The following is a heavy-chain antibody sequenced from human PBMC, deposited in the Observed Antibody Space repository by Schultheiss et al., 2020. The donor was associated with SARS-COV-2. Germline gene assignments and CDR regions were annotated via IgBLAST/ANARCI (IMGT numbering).Heavy chain of an antibody. Sequence: GESLKISCAASGFTFSSYGMHWVRQAPGKGLEWVAVISYDGSNKYYADSVKGRFTISRDNSKNTLYLQMNSLRAEDTAVYYCTREPLNRVEDYWGQGTLVTVSS. D-gene: IGHD1-14*01. V-gene: IGHV3-30*03. CDR3: TREPLNRVEDY. J-gene: IGHJ4*02. CDR2: ISYDGSNK. CDR1: GFTFSSYG.